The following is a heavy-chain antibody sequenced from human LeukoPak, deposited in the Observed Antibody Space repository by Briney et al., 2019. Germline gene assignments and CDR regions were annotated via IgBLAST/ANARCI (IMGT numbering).Heavy chain of an antibody. CDR3: ARLNADYGYYGPHDAFDI. Sequence: PSETLSLTCTVSGGSINNDDWSWIRQPPGKGLEWIGYISYSGSTNYNPSLKSRVTISVDTSKKKFSLKLSSVTAADTAVYCCARLNADYGYYGPHDAFDIWGQGTLVAVSS. D-gene: IGHD4-17*01. CDR1: GGSINNDD. J-gene: IGHJ3*02. V-gene: IGHV4-59*12. CDR2: ISYSGST.